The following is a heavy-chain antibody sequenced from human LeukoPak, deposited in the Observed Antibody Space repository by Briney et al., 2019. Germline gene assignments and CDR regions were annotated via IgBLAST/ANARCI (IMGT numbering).Heavy chain of an antibody. D-gene: IGHD3-10*01. CDR3: ALRHFYGSGSSFHY. V-gene: IGHV3-23*01. J-gene: IGHJ4*02. Sequence: GGSLRLSCAASVFTFSSYAMSWVRQAPGKGLEWVSAISGSGGSTYYADSVKGRFTISRDNSKNTLYLQMNSLRAEDTAVYYCALRHFYGSGSSFHYWVQGTLVTVSS. CDR2: ISGSGGST. CDR1: VFTFSSYA.